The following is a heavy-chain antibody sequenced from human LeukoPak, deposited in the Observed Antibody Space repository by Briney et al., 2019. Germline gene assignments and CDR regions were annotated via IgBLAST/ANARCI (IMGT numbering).Heavy chain of an antibody. D-gene: IGHD3-10*01. Sequence: SETLYLTCTVSGGSISSYYWSWIRQPPGKGLEWIGYIYYSGSTNYNPSLNSRVTISVDTSKKQFSLKLSSVTAADTAVYYCARGVDYYGVWGQGTLVTVSS. CDR1: GGSISSYY. V-gene: IGHV4-59*12. J-gene: IGHJ4*02. CDR2: IYYSGST. CDR3: ARGVDYYGV.